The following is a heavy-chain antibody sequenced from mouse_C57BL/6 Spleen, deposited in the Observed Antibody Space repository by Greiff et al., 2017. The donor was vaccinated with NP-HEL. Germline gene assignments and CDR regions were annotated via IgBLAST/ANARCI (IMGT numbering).Heavy chain of an antibody. D-gene: IGHD1-1*01. Sequence: VQLQQSGAELVRPGASVKLSCTASGFNIKDDYMHWVKQRPEQGLEWIGWIDPENGDTEYASKFQGKATIKADTSSNTAYLQLSSLTSEDTAVYYCTTITTVVASGYWGQGTTLTVSS. CDR1: GFNIKDDY. V-gene: IGHV14-4*01. CDR2: IDPENGDT. J-gene: IGHJ2*01. CDR3: TTITTVVASGY.